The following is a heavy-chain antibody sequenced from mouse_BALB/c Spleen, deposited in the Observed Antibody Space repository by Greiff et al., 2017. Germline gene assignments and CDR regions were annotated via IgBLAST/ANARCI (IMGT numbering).Heavy chain of an antibody. J-gene: IGHJ3*01. V-gene: IGHV2-9*02. CDR2: IWAGGST. Sequence: QVQLKQSGPGLEAPSQSLSITCTVSGFSLTSYGVHWVRQPPGKGLEWLGVIWAGGSTNYNSALMSRLSISKDNSKSQVFLKMNSLQTDDTAMYYCARRHRSLAWFAYWGQGTLVTVSA. D-gene: IGHD2-14*01. CDR3: ARRHRSLAWFAY. CDR1: GFSLTSYG.